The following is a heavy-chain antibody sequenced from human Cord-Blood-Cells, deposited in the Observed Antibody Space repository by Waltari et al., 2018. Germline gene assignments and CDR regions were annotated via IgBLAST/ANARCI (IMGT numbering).Heavy chain of an antibody. J-gene: IGHJ4*02. CDR3: AKASDIVVVPAAFDY. CDR2: ISWNSGSI. V-gene: IGHV3-9*01. D-gene: IGHD2-2*01. Sequence: EVQLVESGGGLVQPGRSLRLSCAASGFTFDDYAMHWVRQAPGKGLEWVAGISWNSGSIGYADSVKGRFTISRDNAKNSLYQQMNSLRAEDTALYYCAKASDIVVVPAAFDYWGQGTLVTVSS. CDR1: GFTFDDYA.